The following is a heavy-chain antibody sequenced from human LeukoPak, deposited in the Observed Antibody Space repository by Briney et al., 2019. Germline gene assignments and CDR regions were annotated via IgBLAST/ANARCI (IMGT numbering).Heavy chain of an antibody. V-gene: IGHV1-18*04. J-gene: IGHJ4*02. Sequence: ASVKVSCKASGYTFTSYGISWVRQAPGQGLEWMGWISAYNGNTNYAQKLQGRVTMTTDTSTSIAYMELRSLRSDDTAVYYCARDGYYDILTGYYDPKFDYWGQGTLVTVSS. CDR3: ARDGYYDILTGYYDPKFDY. CDR1: GYTFTSYG. D-gene: IGHD3-9*01. CDR2: ISAYNGNT.